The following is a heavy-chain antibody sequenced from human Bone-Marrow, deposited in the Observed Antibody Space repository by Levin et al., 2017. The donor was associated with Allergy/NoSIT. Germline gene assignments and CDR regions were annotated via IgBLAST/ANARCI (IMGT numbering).Heavy chain of an antibody. CDR3: ARDKKTTVRYFDR. CDR1: GYTFTGYY. D-gene: IGHD4-17*01. J-gene: IGHJ2*01. V-gene: IGHV1-2*02. Sequence: GGSLRLSCKASGYTFTGYYMHWVRQAPGQGLEWMGWINPNSGGTNYAQKFQGRVTMTRDTSISTAYMELSRLRSDDTAVYYCARDKKTTVRYFDRWGRGTLVTVSS. CDR2: INPNSGGT.